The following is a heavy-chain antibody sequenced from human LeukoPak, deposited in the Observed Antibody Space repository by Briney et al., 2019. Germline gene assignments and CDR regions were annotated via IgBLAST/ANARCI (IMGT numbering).Heavy chain of an antibody. J-gene: IGHJ4*02. CDR3: AKDSIVVVVAATEFDY. V-gene: IGHV3-23*01. Sequence: GGSLRLSCAASGFTFSSYAMSWVRQAPGKGLEWVSAISGSGGSTYYADFVKGRFTISRDNSKNTLYLQMNSLRAEDTAVYYCAKDSIVVVVAATEFDYWGQGTLVTVSS. CDR2: ISGSGGST. D-gene: IGHD2-15*01. CDR1: GFTFSSYA.